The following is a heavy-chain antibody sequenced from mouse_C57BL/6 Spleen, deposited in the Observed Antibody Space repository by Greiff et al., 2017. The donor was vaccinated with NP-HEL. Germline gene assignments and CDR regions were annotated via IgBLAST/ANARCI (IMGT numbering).Heavy chain of an antibody. CDR2: ISYDGSN. CDR3: ARDHRGYFDY. J-gene: IGHJ2*01. CDR1: GYSITSGYY. V-gene: IGHV3-6*01. Sequence: EVQLQQSGPGLVKPSQSLSLTCSVTGYSITSGYYWNWIRQFPGNKLEWMGYISYDGSNNYNPSLKNRISITRDTSKNQFFLKLNSVTTEDTATYYCARDHRGYFDYWGQGTTLTVSS.